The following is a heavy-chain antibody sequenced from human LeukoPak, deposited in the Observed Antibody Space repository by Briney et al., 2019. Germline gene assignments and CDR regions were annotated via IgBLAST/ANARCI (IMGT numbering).Heavy chain of an antibody. D-gene: IGHD2-15*01. CDR3: AGGWKVVAYDY. J-gene: IGHJ4*02. CDR1: GGSISSYY. CDR2: IYYSGST. V-gene: IGHV4-59*12. Sequence: SETLSLTCTVSGGSISSYYWSWIRQPPGKGLEWIGYIYYSGSTNYNPSLKSRVTISVDTSKNQFSLKLSSVTAADTAVYYCAGGWKVVAYDYWGQGTLVTVSS.